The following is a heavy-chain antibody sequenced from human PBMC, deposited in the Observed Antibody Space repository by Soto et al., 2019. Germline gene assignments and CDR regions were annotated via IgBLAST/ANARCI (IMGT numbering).Heavy chain of an antibody. J-gene: IGHJ3*02. V-gene: IGHV4-34*01. CDR1: GGSFSTYY. D-gene: IGHD3-9*01. Sequence: SETLSLTCVVSGGSFSTYYYSWIRQSPGKGLEWIGEINHSGNNNYSPSLKSRVTMSLDTSKNQFSLKLTSVTAADTAVYYCARGGSNDWQVAFDIWGQGTMVTVSS. CDR3: ARGGSNDWQVAFDI. CDR2: INHSGNN.